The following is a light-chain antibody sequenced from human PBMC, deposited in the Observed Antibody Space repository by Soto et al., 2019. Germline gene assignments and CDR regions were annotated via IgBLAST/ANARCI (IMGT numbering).Light chain of an antibody. CDR1: QSVTSN. J-gene: IGKJ2*01. CDR3: QQYNNWPPGT. Sequence: EIVMTQSPATLSVSPGERATLSCRTSQSVTSNLAWYQQKPGQAPRLLIYGASTRATGIPARFSGSGSGTDFTLTISSLQSEYFAVYYCQQYNNWPPGTFGQGTKLEIK. CDR2: GAS. V-gene: IGKV3-15*01.